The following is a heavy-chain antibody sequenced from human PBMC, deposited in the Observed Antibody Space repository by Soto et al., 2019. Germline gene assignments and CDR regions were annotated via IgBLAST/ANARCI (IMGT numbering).Heavy chain of an antibody. CDR3: ARGFNYYCSSTSCYRNLRRGNKFDP. V-gene: IGHV4-34*01. Sequence: SETMCLTCAVYGGSFSGYYWSWIRQPPGKGLEWIGEINHSGSTNYNPSLKSRVTISVDTSKNQFSLKLSSVTAADTAVYYCARGFNYYCSSTSCYRNLRRGNKFDPWGQGTLVTVSS. D-gene: IGHD2-2*01. CDR1: GGSFSGYY. CDR2: INHSGST. J-gene: IGHJ5*02.